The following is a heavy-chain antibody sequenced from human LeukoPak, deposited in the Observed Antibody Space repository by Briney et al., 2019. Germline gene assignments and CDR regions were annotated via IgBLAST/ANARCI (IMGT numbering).Heavy chain of an antibody. CDR3: ARHRGNGDYGDYFDS. J-gene: IGHJ4*02. D-gene: IGHD4-17*01. CDR1: GGSVTSGPNY. CDR2: IQTSGRV. V-gene: IGHV4-61*02. Sequence: KPSQTLSLTCSVSGGSVTSGPNYWNWIRRPAGKGLEWIGRIQTSGRVNYNPSLKSRVTVYLDTPKNLVSLQLTSVTAADTAVYYCARHRGNGDYGDYFDSWGQGTQVTVSS.